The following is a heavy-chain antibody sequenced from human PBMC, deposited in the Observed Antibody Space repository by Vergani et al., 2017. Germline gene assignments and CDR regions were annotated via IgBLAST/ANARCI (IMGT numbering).Heavy chain of an antibody. D-gene: IGHD3-3*01. V-gene: IGHV1-69*02. CDR1: GGTFSSYT. CDR3: AATEWVSYYYYGMDV. CDR2: IIPILGIA. Sequence: QVQLVQSGAEVKKPGSSVKVSCKASGGTFSSYTISWVRQAPGQGLEWMGRIIPILGIANYAQKFQGRVTITADKSTSTAYMELSSLRSEDTAVYYCAATEWVSYYYYGMDVWGQGTTVTVSS. J-gene: IGHJ6*02.